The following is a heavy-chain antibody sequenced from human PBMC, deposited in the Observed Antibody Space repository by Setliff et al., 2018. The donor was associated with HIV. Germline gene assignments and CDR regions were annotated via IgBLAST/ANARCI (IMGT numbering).Heavy chain of an antibody. CDR3: TRRRRAPGTEDLEAY. J-gene: IGHJ4*02. Sequence: PGESLKISCKASGYTFTNYWIGWVRQMPGKGLEWIGVIYPGDYVTRYGPSFQGQVSISADVSITTAYLQWSSLNASDTAMYYCTRRRRAPGTEDLEAYWGQGTLVTVSS. CDR1: GYTFTNYW. D-gene: IGHD1-26*01. V-gene: IGHV5-51*01. CDR2: IYPGDYVT.